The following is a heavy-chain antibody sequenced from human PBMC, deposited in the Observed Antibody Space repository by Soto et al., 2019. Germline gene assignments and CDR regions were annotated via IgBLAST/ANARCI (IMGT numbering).Heavy chain of an antibody. Sequence: QVQLVESGGGVVQPGRSLRLTCAASGFIFSGSGMHWVRQAPGKGLDWVALVSKDGIRKYYGDSVKGRFTISRDNAENTLYLQMNSLRAEDTAVYYCARWVGGSMYDNSGKYDSWGQGTLVTVSS. CDR2: VSKDGIRK. V-gene: IGHV3-30*03. CDR1: GFIFSGSG. CDR3: ARWVGGSMYDNSGKYDS. D-gene: IGHD3-22*01. J-gene: IGHJ5*01.